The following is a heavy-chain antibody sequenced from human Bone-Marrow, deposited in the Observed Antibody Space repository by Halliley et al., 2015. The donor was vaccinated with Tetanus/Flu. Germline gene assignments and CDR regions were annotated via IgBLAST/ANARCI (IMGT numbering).Heavy chain of an antibody. CDR3: ARDGAVAGMIGDY. V-gene: IGHV3-21*01. D-gene: IGHD6-19*01. CDR2: IGVSNDYK. J-gene: IGHJ4*02. Sequence: SLRLSCAASGFTFSRYSMNWVRQAPGKGLQWASSIGVSNDYKYYADSLMGRFTISRDNAKNSLFLQMNSLRVEDTAVYYCARDGAVAGMIGDYWGQGTLVTVSS. CDR1: GFTFSRYS.